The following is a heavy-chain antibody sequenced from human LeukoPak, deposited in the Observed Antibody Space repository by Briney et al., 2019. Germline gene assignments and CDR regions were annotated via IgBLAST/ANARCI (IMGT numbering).Heavy chain of an antibody. CDR1: GFTFSTYW. J-gene: IGHJ4*02. D-gene: IGHD4-17*01. V-gene: IGHV3-7*01. Sequence: GGSLRLSCEGSGFTFSTYWMSWVRQAPGKGLEWVANIKQDGSERDYVDSVKGRFTISRDNAKNSLYLQMDSLRAEDTAVYYCAREDYDDSGYWGQGTLVTVSS. CDR3: AREDYDDSGY. CDR2: IKQDGSER.